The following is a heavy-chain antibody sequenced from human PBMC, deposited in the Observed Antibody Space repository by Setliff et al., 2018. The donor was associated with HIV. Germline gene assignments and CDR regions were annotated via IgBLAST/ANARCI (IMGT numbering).Heavy chain of an antibody. CDR1: GGSISGHY. CDR2: TFHSGSI. CDR3: ARADSGYDLGELYYFDS. V-gene: IGHV4-59*11. J-gene: IGHJ4*02. Sequence: SETLSLTCTVSGGSISGHYWSWIRQSPGKGLEYLASTFHSGSIEYNPSLNSRVTMSVDTSKNQFYLQLTSVTAADTAVYYCARADSGYDLGELYYFDSWGQGTLVTVSS. D-gene: IGHD5-12*01.